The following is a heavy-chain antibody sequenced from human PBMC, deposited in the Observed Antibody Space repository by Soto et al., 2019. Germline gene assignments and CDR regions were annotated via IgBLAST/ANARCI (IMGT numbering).Heavy chain of an antibody. Sequence: QVQLVQSGAEVKKPGASVKVSCKASGYTFTSYAMHWVRQAPGQRLEWMGWINAGNGNTKYSQKFQGRVTITRDTXASTAHMELSSLRSEDTAVYYCARDRDYGDYGTDYWGQGTLVTVSS. J-gene: IGHJ4*02. CDR3: ARDRDYGDYGTDY. CDR2: INAGNGNT. CDR1: GYTFTSYA. D-gene: IGHD4-17*01. V-gene: IGHV1-3*01.